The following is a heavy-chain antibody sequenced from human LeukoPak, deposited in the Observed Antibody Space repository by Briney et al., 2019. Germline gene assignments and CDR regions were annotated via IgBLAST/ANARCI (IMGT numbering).Heavy chain of an antibody. D-gene: IGHD3-22*01. J-gene: IGHJ3*02. V-gene: IGHV3-64*04. CDR3: ARIHSLYYYDSSGYGAFDI. CDR2: ISSNGGST. CDR1: GFTFSSYA. Sequence: GGSLRLSCSASGFTFSSYAMHWVRQAPGKGLEYVSAISSNGGSTYYADSVKGRFTISRDNSKNTLYLQMNSLRAEDTAVYYCARIHSLYYYDSSGYGAFDIWGQGTMVTVSS.